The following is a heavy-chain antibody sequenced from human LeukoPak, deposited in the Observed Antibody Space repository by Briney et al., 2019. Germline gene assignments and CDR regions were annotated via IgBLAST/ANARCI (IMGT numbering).Heavy chain of an antibody. V-gene: IGHV1-2*02. CDR2: INPNSGVT. CDR1: GYTFIGYY. Sequence: ASVTVSCKASGYTFIGYYMHWVRQAPGQGLEWMGWINPNSGVTNYAQKFQGRVTMTRDTSISTAYMEVTSLRSGDTAVYYCATTRVTTTRLDYWGQGTLVTVSS. D-gene: IGHD5-12*01. J-gene: IGHJ4*02. CDR3: ATTRVTTTRLDY.